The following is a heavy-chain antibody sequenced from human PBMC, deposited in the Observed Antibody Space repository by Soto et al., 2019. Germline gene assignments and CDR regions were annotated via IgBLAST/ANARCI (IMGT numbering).Heavy chain of an antibody. V-gene: IGHV1-69*04. CDR1: GGTFSSYT. CDR2: IIPILGIA. Sequence: ASVKVSCKASGGTFSSYTISWVRQAPGQGLEWMGRIIPILGIANYAQKFQGRVTITADKSTSTAYMELSSLRSEDTAVYYCARDPAAAGTSPYYYYYMDVWGKGTTVTVS. D-gene: IGHD6-13*01. J-gene: IGHJ6*03. CDR3: ARDPAAAGTSPYYYYYMDV.